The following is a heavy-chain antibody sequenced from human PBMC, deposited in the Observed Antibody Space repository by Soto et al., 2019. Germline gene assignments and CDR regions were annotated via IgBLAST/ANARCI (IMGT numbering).Heavy chain of an antibody. CDR1: GYSFTNSW. D-gene: IGHD6-19*01. J-gene: IGHJ4*02. V-gene: IGHV5-51*01. CDR2: IYPGDSDT. CDR3: ATKAVAGPWSDY. Sequence: EVQLVQSGAEVKKPGESLRISCQGSGYSFTNSWIAWVRQMPGKGLEWMGLIYPGDSDTIYSPSFQGQVSISADKSISTADLQWSSLKASEPAIYYCATKAVAGPWSDYWGQGTLVTVSS.